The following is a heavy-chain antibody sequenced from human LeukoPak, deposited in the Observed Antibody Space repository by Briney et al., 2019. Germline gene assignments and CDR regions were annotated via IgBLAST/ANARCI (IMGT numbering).Heavy chain of an antibody. CDR3: ARVSVGMSYFDS. CDR1: GASITSSNYY. J-gene: IGHJ4*02. V-gene: IGHV4-39*07. Sequence: SETLSLTCTVSGASITSSNYYWLWLRQPPGTGLEWIGSIYYNGVTYYNLSLKSRVTISVDTSKYQCSLKLTSVTAADTAVYYCARVSVGMSYFDSWGQGTLVTVSS. D-gene: IGHD1-1*01. CDR2: IYYNGVT.